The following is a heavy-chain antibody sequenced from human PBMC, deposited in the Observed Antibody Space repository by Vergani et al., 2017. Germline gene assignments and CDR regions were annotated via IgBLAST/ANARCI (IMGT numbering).Heavy chain of an antibody. CDR2: ISARYPST. CDR3: ARLSYDTTPYLQGGYDC. Sequence: DVHLAESGGGFFQPGGSLRLSCSASGFSFNSYWMHWVRQVPGKGLLWVSAISARYPSTYYADSVKGRLTISRDNSKNMLYLQMNSLRAEDTAVYYCARLSYDTTPYLQGGYDCWGEGTMVSVSS. J-gene: IGHJ4*02. CDR1: GFSFNSYW. D-gene: IGHD3-22*01. V-gene: IGHV3-23*04.